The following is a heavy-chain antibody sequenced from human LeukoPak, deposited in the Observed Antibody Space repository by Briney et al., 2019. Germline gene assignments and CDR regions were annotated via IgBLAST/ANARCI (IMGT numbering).Heavy chain of an antibody. V-gene: IGHV4-31*03. CDR2: IYYSGST. CDR3: AGGTLGRIRYFDY. J-gene: IGHJ4*02. D-gene: IGHD2-15*01. Sequence: KPSETLSLTCTVSGGSISSGGYYWSWIRQHPGKGLEWIGYIYYSGSTYYNPSLKSRVTISVDTSKNQFSLKPSSVTAADTAVYYCAGGTLGRIRYFDYWGQGTLVTASS. CDR1: GGSISSGGYY.